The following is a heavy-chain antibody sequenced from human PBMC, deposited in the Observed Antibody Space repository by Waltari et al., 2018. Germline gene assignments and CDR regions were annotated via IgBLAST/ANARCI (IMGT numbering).Heavy chain of an antibody. CDR1: GFTFSSYA. V-gene: IGHV3-23*03. CDR2: IYSGGSST. J-gene: IGHJ3*02. Sequence: EVQLLESGGGLVQPGGSLRLSCAASGFTFSSYAMSWVRQAPGKGLEWVSVIYSGGSSTYYADSVKGRFTISRDNSKNTLYLQMNSLRAEDTAVYYCAKDLSTPLVGPDAFDIWGQGTMVTVSS. CDR3: AKDLSTPLVGPDAFDI. D-gene: IGHD1-26*01.